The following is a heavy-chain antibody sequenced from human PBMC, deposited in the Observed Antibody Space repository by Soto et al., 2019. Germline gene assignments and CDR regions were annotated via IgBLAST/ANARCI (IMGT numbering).Heavy chain of an antibody. Sequence: QVQLVQSGAEVKKPGSSVKVSCKASGGTFSSYAISWVRQAPGQGLEWMGGIIPIFGTANYAQKFQGRVTITADESTSTAYMELISRRAEDTAVYYCARHDCISTSCYYYYYYGMDVWGQGTTVTVSS. V-gene: IGHV1-69*12. CDR3: ARHDCISTSCYYYYYYGMDV. J-gene: IGHJ6*02. D-gene: IGHD2-2*01. CDR1: GGTFSSYA. CDR2: IIPIFGTA.